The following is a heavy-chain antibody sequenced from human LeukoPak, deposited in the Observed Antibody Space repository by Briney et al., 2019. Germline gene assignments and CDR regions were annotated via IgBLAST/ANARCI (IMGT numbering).Heavy chain of an antibody. J-gene: IGHJ4*02. CDR3: ARGNRAESSYALDY. Sequence: GGSLRLSCAASGFTFDDYAMHWVRQAPGKGLEWVSGISWNSGSIGYADSVKGRFTISRDNAKNSLYLQMNSLRAEDTAVYYCARGNRAESSYALDYWGQGTLVTVSS. CDR2: ISWNSGSI. CDR1: GFTFDDYA. D-gene: IGHD2/OR15-2a*01. V-gene: IGHV3-9*01.